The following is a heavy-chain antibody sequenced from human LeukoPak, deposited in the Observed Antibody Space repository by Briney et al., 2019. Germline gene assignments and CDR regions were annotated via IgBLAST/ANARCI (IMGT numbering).Heavy chain of an antibody. CDR1: GFTFSSYG. Sequence: GGSLRLSCAASGFTFSSYGMHWVRQAPGKGLEWVAVIPYDGSNKYYADSVKGRFTISRDNSKNTLYLQMNSLRAEDTAVYYCAKDRFEWELSWFDPWGQGTLVTVSS. CDR2: IPYDGSNK. D-gene: IGHD1-26*01. CDR3: AKDRFEWELSWFDP. J-gene: IGHJ5*02. V-gene: IGHV3-30*18.